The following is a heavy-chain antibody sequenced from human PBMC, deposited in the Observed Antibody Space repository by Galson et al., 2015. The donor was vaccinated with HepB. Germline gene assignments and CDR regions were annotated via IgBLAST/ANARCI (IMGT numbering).Heavy chain of an antibody. D-gene: IGHD6-19*01. J-gene: IGHJ4*02. V-gene: IGHV4-59*12. CDR3: ASRYSSGLYVEFFDY. CDR2: IYYSGST. CDR1: GGSISSYY. Sequence: SETLSLTCTVSGGSISSYYWSWIRQPPGKGLEWIGYIYYSGSTNYNPSLKSRVTISVDTSKNQFSLKLSSVTAADTAVYYCASRYSSGLYVEFFDYWGQGTLVTVSS.